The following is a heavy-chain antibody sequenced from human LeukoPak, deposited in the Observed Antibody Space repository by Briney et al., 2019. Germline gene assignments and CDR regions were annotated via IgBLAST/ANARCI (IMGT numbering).Heavy chain of an antibody. CDR3: ARGYQLPYYYYYYYMDL. D-gene: IGHD2-2*01. Sequence: GASVKVSCTASGYTFTGYYMHWVRQAPGQGLEWMGWINPNSGGTNYAQKFQGRVTMTRDTSISTAYMELSRLRSDDTAVYYCARGYQLPYYYYYYYMDLWGKGTTVTVSS. CDR2: INPNSGGT. J-gene: IGHJ6*03. CDR1: GYTFTGYY. V-gene: IGHV1-2*02.